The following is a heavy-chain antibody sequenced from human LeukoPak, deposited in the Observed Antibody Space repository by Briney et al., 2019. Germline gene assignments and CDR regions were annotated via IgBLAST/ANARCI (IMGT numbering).Heavy chain of an antibody. D-gene: IGHD6-19*01. J-gene: IGHJ4*02. V-gene: IGHV3-23*01. CDR1: GCTFSSYS. Sequence: GGSLRLSCAASGCTFSSYSLSWVRQAPGKGLEWVSAISGSGGSTYYADSVKGRFTISRDNSKNTLYLQMDSLRAEDTAVYYCAKTFTVAGPFDYWGQGTLVTVSS. CDR3: AKTFTVAGPFDY. CDR2: ISGSGGST.